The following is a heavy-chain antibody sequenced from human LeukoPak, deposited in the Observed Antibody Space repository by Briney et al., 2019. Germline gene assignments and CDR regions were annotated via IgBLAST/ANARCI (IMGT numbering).Heavy chain of an antibody. V-gene: IGHV1-2*02. J-gene: IGHJ3*02. CDR1: GYTFTGYY. Sequence: ASVKVSCKASGYTFTGYYMHWVRQAPGQGLEWMGWINPNSGGTNYAQKFQGRVTMTRDTSISTAYMELSRLRSDDTAGYYCATDGRYCSGGSCYFYRAFDIWGQGTMVTVSS. CDR3: ATDGRYCSGGSCYFYRAFDI. D-gene: IGHD2-15*01. CDR2: INPNSGGT.